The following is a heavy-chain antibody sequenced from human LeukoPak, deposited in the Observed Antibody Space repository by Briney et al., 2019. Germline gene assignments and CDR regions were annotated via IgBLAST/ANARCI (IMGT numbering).Heavy chain of an antibody. CDR2: IGNDGAAK. J-gene: IGHJ4*02. Sequence: GGSLRLSCAASGFTFSSYGIHWVRQAPGKGLEWVAVIGNDGAAKYYADSVRGRFTISRDNSRNTLYLQMNSLSAEDTAVYYCAKEEGWGVNVFDYWGQGTLVTVSS. CDR3: AKEEGWGVNVFDY. D-gene: IGHD3-10*01. V-gene: IGHV3-30*18. CDR1: GFTFSSYG.